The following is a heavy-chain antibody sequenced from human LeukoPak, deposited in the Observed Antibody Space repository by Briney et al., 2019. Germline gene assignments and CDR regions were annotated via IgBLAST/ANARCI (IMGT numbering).Heavy chain of an antibody. CDR2: IGTAGDT. CDR1: GFTFSSYD. J-gene: IGHJ4*02. CDR3: ARASKYGDYAY. Sequence: SVGSLRLSCAASGFTFSSYDMHWVRQATGKGLEWVSAIGTAGDTYYPGSVKGRFTISRENAKNSLYLQMNSLRAGDTAVYYCARASKYGDYAYWGQGTLVTVSS. D-gene: IGHD4-17*01. V-gene: IGHV3-13*01.